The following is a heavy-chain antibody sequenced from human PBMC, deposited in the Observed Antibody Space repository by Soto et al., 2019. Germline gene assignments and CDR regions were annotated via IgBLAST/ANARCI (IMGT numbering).Heavy chain of an antibody. CDR2: INPNSGGT. Sequence: QVQLVQSGAEVKKPGASVKVSCKASGYTFTGYYMHWVRQAPGQGLEWMGWINPNSGGTNYAQKFQGWVTMTRDTSISTAYMELSRLRSDDTAVYYCARDLGSSSSHPYNWFDPWGQGTLVTVSS. V-gene: IGHV1-2*04. CDR3: ARDLGSSSSHPYNWFDP. CDR1: GYTFTGYY. D-gene: IGHD6-6*01. J-gene: IGHJ5*02.